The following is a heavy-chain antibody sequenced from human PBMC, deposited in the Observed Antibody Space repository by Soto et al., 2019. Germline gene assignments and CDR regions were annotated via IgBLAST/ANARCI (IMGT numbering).Heavy chain of an antibody. CDR3: AKPIGLYSISSKCAFDI. J-gene: IGHJ3*02. Sequence: GGSLRLSCAASGFTFSSYAMSWVRQAPGKGLEWVSAISGSGGSTYYADSVKGRFTISRDNSKNTLYLQMNSLRAEDTAVYYCAKPIGLYSISSKCAFDIWGQGTMVTVAS. D-gene: IGHD6-6*01. CDR1: GFTFSSYA. CDR2: ISGSGGST. V-gene: IGHV3-23*01.